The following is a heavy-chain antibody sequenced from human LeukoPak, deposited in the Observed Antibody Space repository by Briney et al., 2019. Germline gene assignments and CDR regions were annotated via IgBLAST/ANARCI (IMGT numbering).Heavy chain of an antibody. Sequence: PGGSLRLSCAASGFTFSSYAMHWVRQAPGKGLEWVAVISFDGSNEYYADSVKGRFTISRDNSKNTLYLQMNSLRAEDTAVYYCAKELGGTMVRGVTPYFDLWGRGTLVTVSS. V-gene: IGHV3-30*04. CDR1: GFTFSSYA. J-gene: IGHJ2*01. D-gene: IGHD3-10*01. CDR2: ISFDGSNE. CDR3: AKELGGTMVRGVTPYFDL.